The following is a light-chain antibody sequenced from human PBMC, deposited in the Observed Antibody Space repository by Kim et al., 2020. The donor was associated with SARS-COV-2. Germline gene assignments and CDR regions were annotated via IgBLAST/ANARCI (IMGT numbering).Light chain of an antibody. CDR1: QSLLWSSNNRNY. V-gene: IGKV4-1*01. CDR2: WAS. CDR3: QQYYSNFYS. Sequence: DIVMTQSPDSLAVSLGERATINCKSSQSLLWSSNNRNYLAWYQQKPGQPPKLLIYWASTRESGVPDRFSGSGSETDFTLTISSLQAEDVAVYYCQQYYSNFYSFGQGTKVDIK. J-gene: IGKJ2*03.